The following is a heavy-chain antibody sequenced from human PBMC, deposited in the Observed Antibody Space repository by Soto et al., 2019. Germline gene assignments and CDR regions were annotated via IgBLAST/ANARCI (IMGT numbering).Heavy chain of an antibody. CDR2: IYYSGSA. CDR1: GGSISSYY. Sequence: SETLSLTCTVSGGSISSYYWSWIRQPPGKGLEWIGYIYYSGSANYNPSLKSRVTISVDTSKNQFSLKLSSVTAADTAVYYCARDSPTTVTTGSLDAFDIWGQGTMVTVSS. D-gene: IGHD4-17*01. J-gene: IGHJ3*02. CDR3: ARDSPTTVTTGSLDAFDI. V-gene: IGHV4-59*01.